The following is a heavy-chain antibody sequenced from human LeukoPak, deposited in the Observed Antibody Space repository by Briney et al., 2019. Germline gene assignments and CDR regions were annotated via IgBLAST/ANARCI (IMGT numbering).Heavy chain of an antibody. Sequence: ASVKVSCKASGYTFTSYGISWVRQAPGQGLEWMGWISAYNGNTNYAQKLQGRVTMTTDTSTSTAYKELRSLRSDDTAVYYCVRGYCTNGVCYYFDYWGQGTLVTVSS. D-gene: IGHD2-8*01. V-gene: IGHV1-18*01. J-gene: IGHJ4*02. CDR1: GYTFTSYG. CDR2: ISAYNGNT. CDR3: VRGYCTNGVCYYFDY.